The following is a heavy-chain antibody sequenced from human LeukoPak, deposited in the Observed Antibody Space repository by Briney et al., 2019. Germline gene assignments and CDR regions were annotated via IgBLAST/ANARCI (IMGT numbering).Heavy chain of an antibody. CDR3: ARREPATKSFDY. V-gene: IGHV5-51*01. Sequence: GESLQISCRSSGFRFTTNWIGWVRQMPGKGLEWMGIFYPGDSNRRYSPSFQGQVTFSADMSITTAYLQWSSLKASDTAMYYCARREPATKSFDYWGQGTLVTVSS. J-gene: IGHJ4*02. D-gene: IGHD5-24*01. CDR2: FYPGDSNR. CDR1: GFRFTTNW.